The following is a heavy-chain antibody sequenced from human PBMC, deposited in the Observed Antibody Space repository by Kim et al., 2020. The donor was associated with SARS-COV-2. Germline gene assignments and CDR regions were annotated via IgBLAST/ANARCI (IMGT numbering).Heavy chain of an antibody. V-gene: IGHV3-74*01. CDR1: GFTFSSYW. J-gene: IGHJ6*02. D-gene: IGHD4-17*01. CDR3: ARVPRTTVTTRAYDYYYYGMDV. CDR2: ITSDGSST. Sequence: GGSLRLSCAASGFTFSSYWMHCVRQAPGKGLVWVSRITSDGSSTSYADSVKGRFTISRDNAKNTLYLQMNSLRAEDTAVYYCARVPRTTVTTRAYDYYYYGMDVWGQGTTVTVSS.